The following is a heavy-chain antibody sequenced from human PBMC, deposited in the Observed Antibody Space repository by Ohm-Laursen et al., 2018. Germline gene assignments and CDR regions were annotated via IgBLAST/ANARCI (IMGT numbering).Heavy chain of an antibody. CDR3: ARVGTGMDV. V-gene: IGHV3-11*01. CDR1: GFTFSDYY. J-gene: IGHJ6*02. D-gene: IGHD3-10*01. Sequence: SLRLSCAASGFTFSDYYMTWIRQAAGKGLEWVSYISSSGHAIYYADSVKGRFTISRDNAKKSLHLQMNSLRAEDTAIYYCARVGTGMDVWGQGTMVTVSS. CDR2: ISSSGHAI.